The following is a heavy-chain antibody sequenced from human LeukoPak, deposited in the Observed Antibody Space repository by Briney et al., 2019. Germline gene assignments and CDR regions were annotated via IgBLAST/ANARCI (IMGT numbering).Heavy chain of an antibody. V-gene: IGHV3-33*06. D-gene: IGHD3-10*01. CDR1: GFTFSSYG. Sequence: GGSLRLSCAASGFTFSSYGMHWVRQAPGKGLEWVAVIWYDGSNKYYGDTVKGRFTISRDNSKNMLYQEMNSLRAEDTALYYCAKDFDGLHAFDIWGQGTMVTVCS. CDR3: AKDFDGLHAFDI. J-gene: IGHJ3*02. CDR2: IWYDGSNK.